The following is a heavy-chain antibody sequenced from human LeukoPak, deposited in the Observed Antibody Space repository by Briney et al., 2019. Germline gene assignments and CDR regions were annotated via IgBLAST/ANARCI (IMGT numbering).Heavy chain of an antibody. CDR3: ARGYGSRSYYGMDV. CDR1: GFTLSNYG. J-gene: IGHJ6*02. D-gene: IGHD3-10*01. CDR2: LRYDGSNT. V-gene: IGHV3-30*02. Sequence: PGGSLRLSCVASGFTLSNYGMHWVRQAPGEGLEWVALLRYDGSNTLYADSVKGRLTISRDNSKNTLYLQMNSLRAEDTAVYYCARGYGSRSYYGMDVWGQGTTVTVSS.